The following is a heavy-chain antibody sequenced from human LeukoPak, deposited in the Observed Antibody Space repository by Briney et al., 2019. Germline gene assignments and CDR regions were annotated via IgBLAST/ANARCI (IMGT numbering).Heavy chain of an antibody. Sequence: GGSLRLSCAASGFTFSSYAMHWVRQAPGKGLEWVAVISYDGSNKYYADSVKGRFTISRDNSKNTLYLQMNSLRAEDTAVYYCAGEYSSGWYGPMDVWGQGTTVTVSS. CDR3: AGEYSSGWYGPMDV. J-gene: IGHJ6*02. D-gene: IGHD6-19*01. CDR1: GFTFSSYA. V-gene: IGHV3-30-3*01. CDR2: ISYDGSNK.